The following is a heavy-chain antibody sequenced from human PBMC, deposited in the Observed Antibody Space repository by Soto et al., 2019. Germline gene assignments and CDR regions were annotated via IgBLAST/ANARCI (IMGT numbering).Heavy chain of an antibody. CDR3: ARTTLTYYYDSSGYHFDY. J-gene: IGHJ4*02. CDR1: GFSLSTTGVG. V-gene: IGHV2-70*12. D-gene: IGHD3-22*01. CDR2: IDWDDEK. Sequence: SGPTLVNPTQTLTLTCTLSGFSLSTTGVGVGWIRRPPGKALEWLALIDWDDEKYYSTSLKTRLTISKDTSKNQVVLTMTNMDPVDTATYYCARTTLTYYYDSSGYHFDYWGQGTLVTVSS.